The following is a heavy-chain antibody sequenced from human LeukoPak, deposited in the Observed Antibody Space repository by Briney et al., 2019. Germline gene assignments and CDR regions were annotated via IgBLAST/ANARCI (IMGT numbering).Heavy chain of an antibody. CDR1: GYTLTNYA. CDR3: ARSELRFLESLLLSWFDP. D-gene: IGHD3-3*01. Sequence: ASVKVSCKASGYTLTNYALSWVRQAPGQGLEWMRWINTNTGNPTYAQGFRGRFVFFSLDTSVSTAYLQIDTLKAEDTAVYYCARSELRFLESLLLSWFDPWGQGTLVTVSS. V-gene: IGHV7-4-1*01. CDR2: INTNTGNP. J-gene: IGHJ5*02.